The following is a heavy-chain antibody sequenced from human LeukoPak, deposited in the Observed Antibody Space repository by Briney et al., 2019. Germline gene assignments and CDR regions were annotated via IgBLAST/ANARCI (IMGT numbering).Heavy chain of an antibody. CDR2: INHSGST. CDR3: ARRIAAAGTCWFDP. J-gene: IGHJ5*02. Sequence: GSLRLSCAASGFTFSSQWMGWVRQAPGKGLEWIGEINHSGSTNYNPSLKSRVTISVDTSKNQFSLKLSSVTAADTAVYYCARRIAAAGTCWFDPWGQGTLVTVSS. D-gene: IGHD6-13*01. V-gene: IGHV4-34*01. CDR1: GFTFSSQW.